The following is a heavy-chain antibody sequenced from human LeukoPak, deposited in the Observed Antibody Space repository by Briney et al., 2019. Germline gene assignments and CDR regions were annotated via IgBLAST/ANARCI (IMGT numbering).Heavy chain of an antibody. J-gene: IGHJ4*02. CDR2: ISGSGGST. Sequence: GGSLRLSCAASGFTFSSYAMSWVRQAPGKGLEWVSAISGSGGSTYYADSVKGRFTISRDNSKNTLYLQMNSLRAEDTAVYYCAKDNYDFWSGFLGDYWGQGTLVTVSS. D-gene: IGHD3-3*01. CDR1: GFTFSSYA. CDR3: AKDNYDFWSGFLGDY. V-gene: IGHV3-23*01.